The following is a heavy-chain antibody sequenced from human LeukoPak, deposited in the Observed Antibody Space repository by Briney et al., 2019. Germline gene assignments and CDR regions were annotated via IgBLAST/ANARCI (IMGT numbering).Heavy chain of an antibody. CDR3: ARDYCSSTSCLFDY. CDR1: GYTFTGYH. CDR2: INPNSGDT. V-gene: IGHV1-2*06. Sequence: ASVKVSCKASGYTFTGYHMHWVRQAPGQGLEWMGRINPNSGDTNNAQKFQVRVTMTRDTSISTAYMDLSRLTSDDTAVYYCARDYCSSTSCLFDYWGQGTLVTVSS. J-gene: IGHJ4*02. D-gene: IGHD2-2*01.